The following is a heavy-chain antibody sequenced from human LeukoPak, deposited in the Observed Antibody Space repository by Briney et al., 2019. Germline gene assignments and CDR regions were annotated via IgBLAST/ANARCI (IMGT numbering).Heavy chain of an antibody. CDR2: ISWNSGSI. D-gene: IGHD6-6*01. CDR3: AKDIYFGSSSGIGFDY. CDR1: GFTFDDYA. Sequence: GGSLRLSCAASGFTFDDYAMHWVRQAPGKGLEWVSGISWNSGSIGYADSVKGRFTISRDNAKSSLYLQMNSLRAEDTALYYCAKDIYFGSSSGIGFDYWGQGTLVTVSS. J-gene: IGHJ4*02. V-gene: IGHV3-9*01.